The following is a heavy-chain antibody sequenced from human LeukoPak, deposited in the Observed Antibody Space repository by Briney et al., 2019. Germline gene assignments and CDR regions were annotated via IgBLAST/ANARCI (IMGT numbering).Heavy chain of an antibody. V-gene: IGHV4-34*01. CDR1: GFTFSSYA. CDR3: ARRYYYFDY. D-gene: IGHD1-1*01. Sequence: GSLRLSCAASGFTFSSYAMSWVRQAPGKGLEWIGEINHSGSTNYNPSLKSRVTISVDTSKNQFSLKLSSVTAADTAVYYCARRYYYFDYWGQGTLVTVSS. J-gene: IGHJ4*02. CDR2: INHSGST.